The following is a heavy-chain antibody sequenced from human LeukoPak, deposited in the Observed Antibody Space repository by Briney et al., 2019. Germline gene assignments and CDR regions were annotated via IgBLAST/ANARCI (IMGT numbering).Heavy chain of an antibody. D-gene: IGHD3-3*01. CDR3: ARRMEWLLFGSGFDY. Sequence: SETLSLTCTVSGGSISSSSYYWGWIRQPPGKGLEWIGSIYYSGSTYYNPSLKSRVTISVDTSKNKFSLKLSSVTAADTAVYYCARRMEWLLFGSGFDYWGQVTLVTVSS. V-gene: IGHV4-39*01. CDR2: IYYSGST. CDR1: GGSISSSSYY. J-gene: IGHJ4*02.